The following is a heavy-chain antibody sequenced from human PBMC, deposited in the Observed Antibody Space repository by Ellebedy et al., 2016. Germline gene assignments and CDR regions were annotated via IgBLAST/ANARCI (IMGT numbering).Heavy chain of an antibody. J-gene: IGHJ4*02. CDR3: ARGKSGYIWD. V-gene: IGHV4-59*12. D-gene: IGHD5-12*01. Sequence: SETLSLXCSVSGGSLSTFQWNWIRQSPGGGLEWVGYMSYSGEATYNLSLESRLTISVDTSTNHLFLEVRSVTAADTAVYYCARGKSGYIWDWGQGTLVTVSS. CDR2: MSYSGEA. CDR1: GGSLSTFQ.